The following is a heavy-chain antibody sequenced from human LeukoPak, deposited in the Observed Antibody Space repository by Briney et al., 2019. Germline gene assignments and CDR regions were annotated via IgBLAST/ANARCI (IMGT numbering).Heavy chain of an antibody. Sequence: ASVKVSCKASGYTFTGYYMHWVRQAPGQGLEWMGWNNPNSGGTNYAQKFQGRVTMTRDTSISTAYMELSRLRSDDTAVYYCARLLCGGDCPDYWGQGTLVTVSS. J-gene: IGHJ4*02. CDR2: NNPNSGGT. CDR1: GYTFTGYY. D-gene: IGHD2-21*01. V-gene: IGHV1-2*02. CDR3: ARLLCGGDCPDY.